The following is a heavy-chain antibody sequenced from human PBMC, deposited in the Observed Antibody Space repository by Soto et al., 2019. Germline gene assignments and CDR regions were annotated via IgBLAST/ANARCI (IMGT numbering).Heavy chain of an antibody. CDR2: ISSNGAST. CDR3: ARDRYSGYDY. Sequence: GGSLRLSCAASGFIFSSYAMSWVRQAPGKGLEDVSAISSNGASTYYANSVKGRFTISRDNSKSTLYLQVGSLRAEDMAVYYCARDRYSGYDYWGQGTLVTVSS. D-gene: IGHD5-12*01. V-gene: IGHV3-64*01. J-gene: IGHJ4*02. CDR1: GFIFSSYA.